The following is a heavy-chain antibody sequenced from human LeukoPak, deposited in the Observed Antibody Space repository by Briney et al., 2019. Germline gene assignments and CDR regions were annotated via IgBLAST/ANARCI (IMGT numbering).Heavy chain of an antibody. J-gene: IGHJ3*02. CDR1: GGSISSSSYY. CDR2: IYYSGST. Sequence: PSETLSLTCTVSGGSISSSSYYWGWIRQPPGKGLEWIGSIYYSGSTYYNPSLKGRVTISVDTSKNQFSLKLSSVTAADTAVYYCARRPQAVAGAFDIWGQGTMVTVSS. D-gene: IGHD6-19*01. CDR3: ARRPQAVAGAFDI. V-gene: IGHV4-39*01.